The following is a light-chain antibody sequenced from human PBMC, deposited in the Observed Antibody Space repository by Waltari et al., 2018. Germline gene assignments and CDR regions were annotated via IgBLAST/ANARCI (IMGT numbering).Light chain of an antibody. CDR2: GAS. J-gene: IGKJ1*01. Sequence: EIVLTQSPGTLSLSLGESATLSCRASQSIDSNYVAWYQKKPGQAPRLLISGASTRATGIPVRFRGSESGTDFFTLTINRLEPEDFAVYYCQQYGSSPWTFGQGTKVEIK. CDR1: QSIDSNY. CDR3: QQYGSSPWT. V-gene: IGKV3-20*01.